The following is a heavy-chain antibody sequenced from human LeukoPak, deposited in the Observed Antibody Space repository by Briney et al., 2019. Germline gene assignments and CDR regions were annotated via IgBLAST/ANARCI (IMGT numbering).Heavy chain of an antibody. D-gene: IGHD6-19*01. CDR1: GFTFSSYG. Sequence: GGSLRLSCAASGFTFSSYGMHWVRQAPGKGLEWVAFIRYDGSNKYYADSVKGRFTISRDNSKNTLYLQMNSLRAEDTAVYYCAKIAVARERFDYWGQGTLVTVSS. CDR2: IRYDGSNK. J-gene: IGHJ4*02. V-gene: IGHV3-30*02. CDR3: AKIAVARERFDY.